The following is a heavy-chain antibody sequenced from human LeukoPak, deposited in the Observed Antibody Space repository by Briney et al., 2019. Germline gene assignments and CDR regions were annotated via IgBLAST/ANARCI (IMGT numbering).Heavy chain of an antibody. D-gene: IGHD2-15*01. Sequence: GGSLRLSCAASGFTFSSAWMNWVRQAPGKGLEWGGRIKSRKDGETTDYAAPVKGRFTVSRDDSKDTLYLQMNSLRTDDTAVYYCTTGQDTTAHDGYWGQGTLVTVSS. J-gene: IGHJ4*02. CDR3: TTGQDTTAHDGY. CDR2: IKSRKDGETT. V-gene: IGHV3-15*01. CDR1: GFTFSSAW.